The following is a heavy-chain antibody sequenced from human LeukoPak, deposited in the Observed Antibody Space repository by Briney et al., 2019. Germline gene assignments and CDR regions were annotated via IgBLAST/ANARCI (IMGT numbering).Heavy chain of an antibody. CDR3: AKSSDSSGRYTHGLDV. J-gene: IGHJ6*02. Sequence: GGSLRLSCAASGFTFTTYAMAWVRQAPGKGLEWVSSVIATDASTRYADSVRGRFTISRDNLRNTVYLQMNSLRAEDTAIYYCAKSSDSSGRYTHGLDVWGQGTTVTVSS. CDR1: GFTFTTYA. D-gene: IGHD3-22*01. V-gene: IGHV3-23*01. CDR2: VIATDAST.